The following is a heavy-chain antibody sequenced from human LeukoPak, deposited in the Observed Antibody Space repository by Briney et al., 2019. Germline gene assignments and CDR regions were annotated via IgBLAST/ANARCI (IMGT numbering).Heavy chain of an antibody. CDR2: ISPSGGNT. Sequence: KPGGSLRLSCAASGFTFSTYASSWVRQAPGKGLEWVSTISPSGGNTYYADSVKDRFTISRDNSKNTLYLHMNSLRAEDTAVFYCAKGSSSYYFDYWGQGTLVTVSS. D-gene: IGHD6-6*01. J-gene: IGHJ4*02. CDR1: GFTFSTYA. V-gene: IGHV3-23*01. CDR3: AKGSSSYYFDY.